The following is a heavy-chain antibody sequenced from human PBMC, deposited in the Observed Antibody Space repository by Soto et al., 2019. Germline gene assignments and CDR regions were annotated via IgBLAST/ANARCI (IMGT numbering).Heavy chain of an antibody. D-gene: IGHD6-13*01. CDR2: IFHDGYI. V-gene: IGHV4-39*01. CDR1: GDSISGSPYY. Sequence: QVQLQESGPGLVMPSETLFLTCSVSGDSISGSPYYWGWIRQPPGKRLEWIGSIFHDGYIVYTPSLKSRVTISVDTSKNQFSLKLTSVAAADTAIYFCARLQTAVPHYWGQGILVTVSS. CDR3: ARLQTAVPHY. J-gene: IGHJ4*02.